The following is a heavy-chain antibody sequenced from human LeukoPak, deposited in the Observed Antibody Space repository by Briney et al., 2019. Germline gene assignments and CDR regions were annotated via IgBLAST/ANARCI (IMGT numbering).Heavy chain of an antibody. V-gene: IGHV4-4*09. J-gene: IGHJ4*02. CDR1: GGSISSYY. CDR3: ASSLWFGEFGFDY. CDR2: IYTSGST. D-gene: IGHD3-10*01. Sequence: PSETLSLTCTVYGGSISSYYWSWIRQPPGKGLEWIGYIYTSGSTNYNPSLKSRVTISVDTSKNQFSLKLSSVTAADTAVYYCASSLWFGEFGFDYWGQGTLVTVSS.